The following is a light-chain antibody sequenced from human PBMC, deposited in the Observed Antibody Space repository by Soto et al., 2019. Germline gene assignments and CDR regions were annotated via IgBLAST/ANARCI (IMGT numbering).Light chain of an antibody. Sequence: DIQMTQSPSTLSASVGDRVTVTCRASQSINTSLAWYQQKPGRAPNLLIYGASNLESGVSSKFSGSGSGTEFTLIISGLQPDDSATYYCQQYTNTNNPWMFGQGTKVDIK. J-gene: IGKJ1*01. CDR2: GAS. V-gene: IGKV1-5*01. CDR3: QQYTNTNNPWM. CDR1: QSINTS.